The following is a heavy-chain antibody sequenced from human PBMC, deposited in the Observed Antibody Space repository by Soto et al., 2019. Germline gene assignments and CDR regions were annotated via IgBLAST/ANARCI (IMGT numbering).Heavy chain of an antibody. CDR1: GFTFSSYA. CDR2: ITRTGGST. J-gene: IGHJ4*02. D-gene: IGHD1-26*01. CDR3: AKRAGATDFDY. V-gene: IGHV3-23*01. Sequence: EVQLLESGGGLVQPGGSLRLSCAASGFTFSSYAMSWVRQAPGKGLEWVSAITRTGGSTYHADSVKGRFTISRDNSKNTLYLQMNSLRAEDTAVYYCAKRAGATDFDYWGQGTLVTVSS.